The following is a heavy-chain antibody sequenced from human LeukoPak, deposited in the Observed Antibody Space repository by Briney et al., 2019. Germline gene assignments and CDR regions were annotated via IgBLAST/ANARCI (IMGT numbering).Heavy chain of an antibody. CDR1: GFTFSSYA. D-gene: IGHD6-19*01. CDR2: ISGSGGST. CDR3: AKDGRVAVAATGYYGMDV. Sequence: GASLRLSCAASGFTFSSYAMSWVRQAPGKGLEWVSAISGSGGSTNYADSVKGRFTISRDNSKNTLYLQMNSLRAEDTAVYYCAKDGRVAVAATGYYGMDVWGQGTTVTVSS. J-gene: IGHJ6*02. V-gene: IGHV3-23*01.